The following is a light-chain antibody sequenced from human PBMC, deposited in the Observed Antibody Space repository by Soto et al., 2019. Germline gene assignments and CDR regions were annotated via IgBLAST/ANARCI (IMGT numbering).Light chain of an antibody. J-gene: IGKJ1*01. V-gene: IGKV1-5*03. CDR2: KAS. CDR1: QSISSW. Sequence: DIQMTQSPSTLSASVGDRVTITCRASQSISSWLAGYQQKPAKAPKHLIYKASSLESGVPSRFSGSGSGTEFTLTISSLQPDDFATYYCQQYNSHWTFGQGTKVDIK. CDR3: QQYNSHWT.